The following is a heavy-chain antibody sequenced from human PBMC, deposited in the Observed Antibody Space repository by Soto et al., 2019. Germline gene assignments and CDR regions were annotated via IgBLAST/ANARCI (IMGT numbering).Heavy chain of an antibody. V-gene: IGHV3-23*01. D-gene: IGHD3-16*01. CDR1: GFSFSTYG. J-gene: IGHJ6*03. CDR3: VKFRGRAYHYYYMDV. Sequence: DVQLLESGGGLAQRGGSLRLSCAASGFSFSTYGMTWVRQAPGKGLEWVSYGGSGGSRDYADSVKGLFTISRDNSKNTLYLQMNSLRAEDTAVYYCVKFRGRAYHYYYMDVWGNGTLVTVSS. CDR2: GGSGGSR.